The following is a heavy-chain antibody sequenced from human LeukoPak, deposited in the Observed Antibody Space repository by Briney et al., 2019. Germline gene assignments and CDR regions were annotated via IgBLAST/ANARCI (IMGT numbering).Heavy chain of an antibody. V-gene: IGHV4-38-2*01. D-gene: IGHD3-3*01. CDR3: ASTSAYYDFWSGPGDAFDI. CDR2: IYHSGST. CDR1: GYSISSGYY. Sequence: SETLSLTCAVSGYSISSGYYRGWIRQPPGKGLEWIGSIYHSGSTYYNPSLKSRVTISVDTSKNQFSLKLSSVTAADTAVYYCASTSAYYDFWSGPGDAFDIWGQGTMVTVSS. J-gene: IGHJ3*02.